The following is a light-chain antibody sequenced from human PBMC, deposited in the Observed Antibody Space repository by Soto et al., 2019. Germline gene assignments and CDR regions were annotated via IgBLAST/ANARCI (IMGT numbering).Light chain of an antibody. CDR1: SSDVGGYNY. Sequence: QSALTQPASVSGSPGQSITISCTGTSSDVGGYNYVSWYQQHPGKAPKLMIYDVSNRPSGVSNRFSGSKSANTASLTISGLQAEDEADYYCSTYTTNTVLFGGGTKLTVL. J-gene: IGLJ2*01. CDR2: DVS. V-gene: IGLV2-14*01. CDR3: STYTTNTVL.